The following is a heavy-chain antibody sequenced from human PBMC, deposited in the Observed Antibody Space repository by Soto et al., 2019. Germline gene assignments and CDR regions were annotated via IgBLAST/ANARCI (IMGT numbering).Heavy chain of an antibody. J-gene: IGHJ6*02. CDR2: IYHSGST. V-gene: IGHV4-38-2*01. Sequence: SETLSLTCAVSGYSISSGYYWGWIRQPPGKGLEWIGSIYHSGSTYYNPSLKSRVTISVDTSKNQFSLKLSSVTAADTAVYYCARHNYGMDVWGQGTTVTVSS. CDR1: GYSISSGYY. CDR3: ARHNYGMDV.